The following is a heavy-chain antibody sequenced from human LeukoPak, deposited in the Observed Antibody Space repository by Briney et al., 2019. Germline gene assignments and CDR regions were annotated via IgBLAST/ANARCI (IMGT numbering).Heavy chain of an antibody. V-gene: IGHV1-18*01. CDR2: ISAYNGNT. Sequence: ASVKVSCRASGYTFTSYGISWVRQAPGQGLEWMGWISAYNGNTNYAQKLQGRVTMTTDTSTSTAYMELRRLRSDDTAVYYCARDLGISGWYAPPLGYFDYWGQGTLVTVSS. CDR3: ARDLGISGWYAPPLGYFDY. D-gene: IGHD6-19*01. CDR1: GYTFTSYG. J-gene: IGHJ4*02.